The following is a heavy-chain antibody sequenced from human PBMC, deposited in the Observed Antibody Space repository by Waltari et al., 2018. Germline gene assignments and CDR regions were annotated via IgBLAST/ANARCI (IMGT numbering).Heavy chain of an antibody. CDR1: GFILRPFE. V-gene: IGHV3-48*03. CDR2: ITSRLSTL. D-gene: IGHD6-6*01. Sequence: EVQLVESGGGLVQPGGSLRLPCAASGFILRPFEISWFRQAPGKGLEWISSITSRLSTLYYADSVKGRFTISRDNAKNSLYLQMNSLRAEDTAVYYCATKYSSSSWDYWGQGTLVTVSS. J-gene: IGHJ4*02. CDR3: ATKYSSSSWDY.